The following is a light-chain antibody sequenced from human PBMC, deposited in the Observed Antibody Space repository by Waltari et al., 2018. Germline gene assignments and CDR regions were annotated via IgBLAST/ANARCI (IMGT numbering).Light chain of an antibody. V-gene: IGLV2-14*03. CDR2: DVT. CDR3: SSYTTRSTRV. J-gene: IGLJ1*01. CDR1: SSDVGDYKY. Sequence: QSALTQPASVSGSPGRSITISCTATSSDVGDYKYVSWYQQHPGKVPKLLIYDVTNRPSGISYRFSGSKSGYTASLTISGLQAEDEADYYCSSYTTRSTRVFGTGTKVTVL.